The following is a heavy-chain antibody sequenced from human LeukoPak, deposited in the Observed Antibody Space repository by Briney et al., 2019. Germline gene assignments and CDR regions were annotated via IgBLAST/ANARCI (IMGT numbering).Heavy chain of an antibody. CDR1: GFTVGSNY. J-gene: IGHJ4*02. Sequence: PGGSLRLSCAASGFTVGSNYMSWVRQAPGKGLEWVSIIYSGGNTYYADSVKGRFTISRDNSKNALYLQMNSLRAEDTAVYYCARASLGDSYSYWGQGTLVTVSS. CDR2: IYSGGNT. D-gene: IGHD2-21*02. V-gene: IGHV3-53*01. CDR3: ARASLGDSYSY.